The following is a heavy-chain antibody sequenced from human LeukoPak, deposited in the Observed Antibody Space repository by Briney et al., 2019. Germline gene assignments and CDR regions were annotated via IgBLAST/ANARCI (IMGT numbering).Heavy chain of an antibody. J-gene: IGHJ4*02. CDR1: GFTFSSCA. V-gene: IGHV3-23*01. CDR2: ISGNGYST. D-gene: IGHD6-13*01. CDR3: ATNSSSWYIDQ. Sequence: GGSLRLSCAASGFTFSSCAMTLVRQAPGKGLQWVSDISGNGYSTYYADSLKGRFTISRDNSKNTLYLQMNSLRAEDTAVYYCATNSSSWYIDQWGQGTLVTVSS.